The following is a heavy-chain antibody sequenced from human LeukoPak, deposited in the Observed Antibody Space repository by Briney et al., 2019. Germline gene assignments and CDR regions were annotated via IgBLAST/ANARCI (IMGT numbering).Heavy chain of an antibody. Sequence: PGGSLRLSCAASGFTFSGYAMSWVRQAPGKGLEWVSAISGSGGSTYYADSVKGRFTISRDNSKNTLYLQMNSLRAEDTAVYYCAKDIVVVVAADSGAFDIWGQGTMVTVSS. CDR3: AKDIVVVVAADSGAFDI. CDR1: GFTFSGYA. D-gene: IGHD2-15*01. CDR2: ISGSGGST. J-gene: IGHJ3*02. V-gene: IGHV3-23*01.